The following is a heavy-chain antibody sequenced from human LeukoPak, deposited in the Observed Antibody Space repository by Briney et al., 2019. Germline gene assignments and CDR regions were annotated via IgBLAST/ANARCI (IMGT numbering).Heavy chain of an antibody. CDR1: GFTVSSNY. V-gene: IGHV3-7*01. D-gene: IGHD2-15*01. J-gene: IGHJ4*02. CDR3: ARGGTAGSFAY. CDR2: IKQDGSGK. Sequence: GGSLRLPCAASGFTVSSNYMSWVRQAPGKGLEWVANIKQDGSGKYYVDSVKGRFTTSRDNANDSLHLQMNRLRVEDTAVYYCARGGTAGSFAYWGQGTLVSVSS.